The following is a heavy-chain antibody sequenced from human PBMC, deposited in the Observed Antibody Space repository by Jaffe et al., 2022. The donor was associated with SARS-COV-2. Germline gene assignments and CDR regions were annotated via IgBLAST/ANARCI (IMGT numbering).Heavy chain of an antibody. Sequence: EVQLLESGGDLVQPGGSLRLSCAASGFTFSSYGMSWVRQAPGKGLEWVSGISHSGGSTYHADSVKGRFTISRDNSKNTLYLQMNSLRADDTAVYYCAKGSGPYTYYHVMDVWGQGTTVTVSS. J-gene: IGHJ6*02. D-gene: IGHD2-15*01. CDR1: GFTFSSYG. CDR3: AKGSGPYTYYHVMDV. V-gene: IGHV3-23*01. CDR2: ISHSGGST.